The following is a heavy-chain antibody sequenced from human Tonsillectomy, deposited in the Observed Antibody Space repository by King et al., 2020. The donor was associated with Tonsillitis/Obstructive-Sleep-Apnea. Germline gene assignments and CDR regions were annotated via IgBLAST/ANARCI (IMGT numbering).Heavy chain of an antibody. CDR1: GFTFSTYA. D-gene: IGHD3-3*01. V-gene: IGHV3-30*04. Sequence: VQLVESGGGVVQPGRSLRLSCAASGFTFSTYAMHWVRQAPGKGLEWVAVISYDGSDKYYADSVRGRFTISRDNSKNTLYLQMNSLRAEDTAVYYCARDYNLYYGFWSGYEGGLFDPWGQGSLVTVSS. CDR3: ARDYNLYYGFWSGYEGGLFDP. J-gene: IGHJ5*01. CDR2: ISYDGSDK.